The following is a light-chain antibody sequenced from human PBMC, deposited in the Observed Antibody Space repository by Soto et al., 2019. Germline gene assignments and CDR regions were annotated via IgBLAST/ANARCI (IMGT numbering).Light chain of an antibody. CDR2: EVT. Sequence: QSALTQPASVSGSPGQSITISCTGTSSDVGLYDYVSWYQHHSGKPPKLLIYEVTNRPSGVSDRFSGSKSGNTASLTISGLQAEDEADYYCCSYTSSDTYVFGSATKLTVL. CDR1: SSDVGLYDY. CDR3: CSYTSSDTYV. V-gene: IGLV2-14*01. J-gene: IGLJ1*01.